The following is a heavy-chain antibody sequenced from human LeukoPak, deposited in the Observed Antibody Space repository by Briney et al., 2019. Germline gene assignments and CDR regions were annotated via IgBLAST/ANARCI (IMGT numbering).Heavy chain of an antibody. J-gene: IGHJ3*01. Sequence: ASVKVSCKASGYTFTNSYIHWVRQAPGQVLEWMGLINPDGGNTNYAQNFQGRVALTRDTSTSTVYMELSSLRSEDTAIYYCARIRDGYNDAYDLWGQGTVVTVPS. V-gene: IGHV1-46*01. D-gene: IGHD5-24*01. CDR3: ARIRDGYNDAYDL. CDR2: INPDGGNT. CDR1: GYTFTNSY.